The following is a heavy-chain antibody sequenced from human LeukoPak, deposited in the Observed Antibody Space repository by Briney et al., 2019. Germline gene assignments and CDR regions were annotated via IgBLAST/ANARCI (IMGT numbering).Heavy chain of an antibody. J-gene: IGHJ3*02. CDR3: AKLLRVGTLREAFDI. Sequence: GRSLRLSCAASGFSFDAYAMHWVRQAPGKGLEWVAGIDWNSDNIGYVDSVKGRFTISRDNAKNSLYLQMNSLRAEDTALYYRAKLLRVGTLREAFDIWGQGTMVTVSS. D-gene: IGHD2-8*02. CDR1: GFSFDAYA. CDR2: IDWNSDNI. V-gene: IGHV3-9*01.